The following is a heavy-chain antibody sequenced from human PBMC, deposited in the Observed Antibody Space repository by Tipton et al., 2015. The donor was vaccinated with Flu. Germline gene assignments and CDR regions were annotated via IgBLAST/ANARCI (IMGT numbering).Heavy chain of an antibody. V-gene: IGHV3-7*03. Sequence: SLRLSCAASGFTFSSYWMHWVRQAPGKGLEWVANINQDGSAKYYVDSVKGRFTISRDNAQKSLSLQMNSLRAEDTAVYYCARQLGGGVCYWGQGTLVTVSS. D-gene: IGHD2-21*01. CDR1: GFTFSSYW. CDR2: INQDGSAK. CDR3: ARQLGGGVCY. J-gene: IGHJ4*02.